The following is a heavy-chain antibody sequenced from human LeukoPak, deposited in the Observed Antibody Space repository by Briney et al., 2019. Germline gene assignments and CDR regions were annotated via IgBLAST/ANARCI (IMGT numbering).Heavy chain of an antibody. CDR1: GGSVGRNY. CDR2: IYYSGTT. J-gene: IGHJ4*02. Sequence: SETLSLTCTVSGGSVGRNYWSWIRQPPGKGLEYMGYIYYSGTTNYNPSLKRRVAISIDTSKNQFSLQLTSVTVADTAVYYCARVQKSNSGYYYLADSWGPGTLVPVSS. V-gene: IGHV4-59*08. CDR3: ARVQKSNSGYYYLADS. D-gene: IGHD3-22*01.